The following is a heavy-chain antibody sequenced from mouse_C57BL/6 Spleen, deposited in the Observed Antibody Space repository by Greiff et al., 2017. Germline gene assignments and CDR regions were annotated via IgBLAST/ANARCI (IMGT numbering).Heavy chain of an antibody. CDR1: GFTFSDYY. J-gene: IGHJ2*01. CDR2: INYDGSST. CDR3: ARGGIRGYFDY. Sequence: EVQVVESEGGLVQPGSSMKLSCTASGFTFSDYYMAWVRQVPEKGLEWVANINYDGSSTYYLDSLKSRFIISRDNAKNILYLQMSSLKSEDTATYYCARGGIRGYFDYWGQGTTLTVSS. D-gene: IGHD1-1*01. V-gene: IGHV5-16*01.